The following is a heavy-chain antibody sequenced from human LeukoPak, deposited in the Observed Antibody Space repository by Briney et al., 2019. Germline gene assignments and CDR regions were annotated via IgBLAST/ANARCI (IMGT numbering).Heavy chain of an antibody. CDR2: ISYRTSPI. V-gene: IGHV3-21*01. D-gene: IGHD6-13*01. CDR1: GFTFSDCD. Sequence: GGSPRLSCTASGFTFSDCDMNWVRQAPGKGLEWVSSISYRTSPIYNAESVKGRFTISRDNAKNSLYLQMDSLRAEDTAIYYCTRAYPPLRTAAAGDHWGQGTLVTVSS. J-gene: IGHJ4*02. CDR3: TRAYPPLRTAAAGDH.